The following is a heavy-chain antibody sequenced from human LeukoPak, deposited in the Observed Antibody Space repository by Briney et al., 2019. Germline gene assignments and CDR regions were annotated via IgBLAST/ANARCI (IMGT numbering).Heavy chain of an antibody. J-gene: IGHJ4*02. CDR3: ARHPRPLRYFDWLLFFDY. D-gene: IGHD3-9*01. CDR1: GGSISSSSYY. CDR2: IYYSGST. Sequence: SETLSLTCTVSGGSISSSSYYWGWIRQPPGKGLEWIGSIYYSGSTYYNPSLKSRVTISVDTSKNQFSLKLSSVTAADTAVYYCARHPRPLRYFDWLLFFDYWGQGTLVTVSS. V-gene: IGHV4-39*01.